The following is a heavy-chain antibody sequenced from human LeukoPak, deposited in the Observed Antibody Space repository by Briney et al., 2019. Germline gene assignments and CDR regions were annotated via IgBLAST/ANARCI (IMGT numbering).Heavy chain of an antibody. CDR3: ARDRPNYYGSDGHYYRRDGDY. CDR1: GFTFSIYA. V-gene: IGHV3-23*01. Sequence: GGSLRLSXAASGFTFSIYAMSWVRQAPGKGLQWVSSIASRGESTWYVDSVKGRFTITRDNSENTLYLQMHSLRAEDTAVYYCARDRPNYYGSDGHYYRRDGDYWGRGTLVSVSS. CDR2: IASRGEST. J-gene: IGHJ4*02. D-gene: IGHD3-22*01.